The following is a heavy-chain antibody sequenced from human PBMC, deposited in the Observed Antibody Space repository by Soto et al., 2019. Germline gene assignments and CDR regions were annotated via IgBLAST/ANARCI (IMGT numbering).Heavy chain of an antibody. CDR3: ARDRSVRFLEWLPNGWFDP. CDR1: GGSISSSSYY. V-gene: IGHV4-39*07. D-gene: IGHD3-3*01. Sequence: SETLSLTCTVSGGSISSSSYYWGWIRQPPGKGLEWIGSIYYSGSTYYNPSLKSRVTISVDTSKNQFSLKLSSVTAADTAVYYCARDRSVRFLEWLPNGWFDPWGQGTLVTVSS. J-gene: IGHJ5*02. CDR2: IYYSGST.